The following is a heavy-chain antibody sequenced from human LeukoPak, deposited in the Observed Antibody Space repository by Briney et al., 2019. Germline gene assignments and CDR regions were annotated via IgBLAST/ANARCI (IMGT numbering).Heavy chain of an antibody. CDR1: GCSLSTTAMC. Sequence: SGPTLVNPTQTLTLTCTFSGCSLSTTAMCVTWIRQPPGKALEWLARIDWDDDEYYSPSLETRLTISKDTSKNQVVLTMTNMDPVDTATYYCARSRGTYGANVLDYWGQGTLVTVSS. V-gene: IGHV2-70*11. CDR3: ARSRGTYGANVLDY. D-gene: IGHD4-23*01. J-gene: IGHJ4*02. CDR2: IDWDDDE.